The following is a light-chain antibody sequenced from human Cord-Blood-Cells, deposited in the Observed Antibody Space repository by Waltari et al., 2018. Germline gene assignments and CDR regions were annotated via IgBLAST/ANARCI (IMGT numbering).Light chain of an antibody. Sequence: EIVLTQSPGTLSLSPGERATLSGRASQSVSSSYLAWYQQKPGQAPRRLIYGASSRATGIPDRFSGSGSGTDVTLTISRLEPEDFAVYYCQQYGSSPLYTFGQGTKLEIK. V-gene: IGKV3-20*01. CDR3: QQYGSSPLYT. J-gene: IGKJ2*01. CDR1: QSVSSSY. CDR2: GAS.